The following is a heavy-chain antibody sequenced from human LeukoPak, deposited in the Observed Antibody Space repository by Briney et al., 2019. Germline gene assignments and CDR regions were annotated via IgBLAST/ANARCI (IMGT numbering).Heavy chain of an antibody. CDR1: GFTVTSNY. CDR2: IYTGGNT. Sequence: PGGSLRLSCAASGFTVTSNYMSWVRQAPGKGLEWVSIIYTGGNTCYADSVKGRFTLSRDNSKNTLYLQMNSLRAEDTAVYYCADAFDIWGQGTMVTVSS. J-gene: IGHJ3*02. CDR3: ADAFDI. V-gene: IGHV3-53*01.